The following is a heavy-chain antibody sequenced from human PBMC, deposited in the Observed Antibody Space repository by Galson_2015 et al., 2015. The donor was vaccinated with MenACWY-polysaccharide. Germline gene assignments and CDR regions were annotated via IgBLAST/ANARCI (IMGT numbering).Heavy chain of an antibody. CDR3: ARTAPGRGGAFDI. V-gene: IGHV3-48*01. CDR1: GFTFSSYS. Sequence: SLRLSCAASGFTFSSYSMNWVRQAPGKGLEWVSYISSSSSTIYYADSVKGRFTISRDNAKNSLYLQMNSLRAEDTAVYYCARTAPGRGGAFDICGQGTLVTVSS. J-gene: IGHJ4*02. D-gene: IGHD1-26*01. CDR2: ISSSSSTI.